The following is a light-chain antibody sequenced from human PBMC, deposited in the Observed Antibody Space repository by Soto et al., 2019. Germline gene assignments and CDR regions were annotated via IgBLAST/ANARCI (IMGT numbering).Light chain of an antibody. CDR2: DVS. J-gene: IGKJ1*01. CDR3: QQRSHWPRT. CDR1: QNISSY. V-gene: IGKV3-11*01. Sequence: IVLTQSPATLSLSPGKRPTLSCRASQNISSYLIWYKQKPGQATRLLIYDVSNRDTGIPARVSGSGSGTDVSLTISSLEPEDFAVYYCQQRSHWPRTFGQGTKVDIK.